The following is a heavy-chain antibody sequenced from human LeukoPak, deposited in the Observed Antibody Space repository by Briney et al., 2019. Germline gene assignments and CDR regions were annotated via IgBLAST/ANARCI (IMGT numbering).Heavy chain of an antibody. J-gene: IGHJ4*02. D-gene: IGHD6-25*01. Sequence: SETLSLTCAVYGGSFSGYYWSWIRQPPGKGLEWIGEINHSGSTNYNPSLKSRVTISVDTSKNLFSLKLSSVTAADTAVYYCARARLGGGQRRPFDYWGQGTLVTVSS. CDR2: INHSGST. V-gene: IGHV4-34*01. CDR1: GGSFSGYY. CDR3: ARARLGGGQRRPFDY.